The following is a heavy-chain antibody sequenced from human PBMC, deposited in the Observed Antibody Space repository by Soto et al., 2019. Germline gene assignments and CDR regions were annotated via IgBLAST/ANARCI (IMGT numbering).Heavy chain of an antibody. Sequence: PGGSPRLSCAASGFTFSSYAMSWVRQAPGKGLEWVSGISGSGGSTYYADSVKGRFSISRDNSKNTLYLRMNSLRAEDTAVYYCAKDGEAFYCNHGTFNWFDPWGLGTLLTVSS. V-gene: IGHV3-23*01. D-gene: IGHD4-4*01. CDR2: ISGSGGST. CDR1: GFTFSSYA. J-gene: IGHJ5*02. CDR3: AKDGEAFYCNHGTFNWFDP.